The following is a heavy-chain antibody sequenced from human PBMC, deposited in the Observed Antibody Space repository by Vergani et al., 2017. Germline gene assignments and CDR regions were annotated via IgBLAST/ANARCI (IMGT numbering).Heavy chain of an antibody. Sequence: QLQLQESGPGLVKPSETLSLTCTVSGGSISSSSYYWGWIRQPPGKGLEWIGYIYYSGSTYYNPSLKSRVTISVDTSKNQFSLKLSSVTAADTAVYYCARDPLSGTTTGDAFDIWGQGTMVTVSS. CDR3: ARDPLSGTTTGDAFDI. J-gene: IGHJ3*02. V-gene: IGHV4-39*07. CDR1: GGSISSSSYY. CDR2: IYYSGST. D-gene: IGHD1-1*01.